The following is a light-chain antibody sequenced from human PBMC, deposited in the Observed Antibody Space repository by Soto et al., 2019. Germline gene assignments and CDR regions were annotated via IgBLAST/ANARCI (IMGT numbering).Light chain of an antibody. CDR1: QSVSSSS. CDR2: ATS. V-gene: IGKV3-20*01. J-gene: IGKJ1*01. CDR3: QQYGRSPLT. Sequence: EIVLTQSPDTLSLSPGERATLSCRASQSVSSSSVAWYQQKPGQAPRLLIYATSYRATDIPVRFSAGGAGTDFTLTISSLEPEDFAVYYCQQYGRSPLTFGQGTKVEIK.